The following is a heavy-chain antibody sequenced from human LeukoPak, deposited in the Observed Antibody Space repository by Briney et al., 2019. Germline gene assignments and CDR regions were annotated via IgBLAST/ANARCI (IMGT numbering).Heavy chain of an antibody. D-gene: IGHD1-26*01. CDR1: GGSISSSDYY. Sequence: PSETLSLTCTVSGGSISSSDYYWSWIRQPPGKGLEWIVEINHSGITNYNPSLKSRVTISVDTSKNQFSLKLSSVTAADTAVYYCARHMADKWELQFDYWGQGTLVTVSS. V-gene: IGHV4-39*01. J-gene: IGHJ4*02. CDR3: ARHMADKWELQFDY. CDR2: INHSGIT.